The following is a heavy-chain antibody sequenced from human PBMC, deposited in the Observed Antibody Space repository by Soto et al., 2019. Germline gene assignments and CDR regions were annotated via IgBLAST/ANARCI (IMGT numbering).Heavy chain of an antibody. Sequence: ASVKVSCKASGYTFTSCGISCVRQAPGQGLEWMGWISAYNGNTNYAQKLQGRVTMTTDTSTSTAYMELRSLRSDDTAVYYCARDGWYASSRTNSFDPWGQGTLVTVSS. V-gene: IGHV1-18*04. CDR2: ISAYNGNT. J-gene: IGHJ5*02. CDR3: ARDGWYASSRTNSFDP. D-gene: IGHD6-13*01. CDR1: GYTFTSCG.